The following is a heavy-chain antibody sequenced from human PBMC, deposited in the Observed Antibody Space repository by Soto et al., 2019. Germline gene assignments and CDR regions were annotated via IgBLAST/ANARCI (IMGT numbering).Heavy chain of an antibody. CDR1: GGSISSSSYY. J-gene: IGHJ4*02. D-gene: IGHD3-3*01. CDR3: ARHGSRVTIFGVVMNGFDY. V-gene: IGHV4-39*01. Sequence: SETLSLTCTVSGGSISSSSYYWGWIRQPPGKGLEWIGSIYYSGSTYYNPSLKSRVTISVDTSKNQFSLKLSSVTAADTAVYYCARHGSRVTIFGVVMNGFDYWGQGTLVTVSS. CDR2: IYYSGST.